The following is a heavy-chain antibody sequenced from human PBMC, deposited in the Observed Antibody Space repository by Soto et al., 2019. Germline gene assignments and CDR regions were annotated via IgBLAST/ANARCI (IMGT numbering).Heavy chain of an antibody. CDR1: GYTFTSYG. V-gene: IGHV1-18*01. J-gene: IGHJ4*02. CDR2: ISAHNGNT. Sequence: QVQLVQSGAEVKKPGASVKVSCKASGYTFTSYGITWVRQAPGQGLEWMGWISAHNGNTKYAQKLQGRVTMTTDTSTSTAYMEVRTLRPDDTAVYYCARDTAMALPDAWGQGTLVTVSS. CDR3: ARDTAMALPDA. D-gene: IGHD5-18*01.